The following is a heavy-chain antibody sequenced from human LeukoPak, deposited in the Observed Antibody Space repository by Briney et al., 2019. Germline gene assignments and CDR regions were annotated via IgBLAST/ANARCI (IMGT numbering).Heavy chain of an antibody. CDR2: ISTSRDTM. V-gene: IGHV3-48*04. Sequence: GGSLRLSCTASGFTFSSYTMNWVRQAPGRGLEWVSYISTSRDTMYYADSVKGRFTISRDNAKNSLYLQMNSLRAEDTAVYYCARASSGSYYDPKYYFDYWGQGTLVTVSS. J-gene: IGHJ4*02. D-gene: IGHD1-26*01. CDR1: GFTFSSYT. CDR3: ARASSGSYYDPKYYFDY.